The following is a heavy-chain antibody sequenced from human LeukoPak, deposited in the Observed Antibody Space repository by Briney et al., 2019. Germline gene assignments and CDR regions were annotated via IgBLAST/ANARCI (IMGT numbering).Heavy chain of an antibody. CDR2: IYPGDSDT. V-gene: IGHV5-51*01. D-gene: IGHD3-10*01. J-gene: IGHJ4*02. CDR3: ARKEWNGPGRPIRTVFDS. CDR1: GYSFTSYW. Sequence: GESLKISCKGSGYSFTSYWIGWVRQMPGKGLEWMGIIYPGDSDTRYSPSFQGQVTISADKSISTAYLQWSSLKASDTAMYYCARKEWNGPGRPIRTVFDSWAKGTLVTVS.